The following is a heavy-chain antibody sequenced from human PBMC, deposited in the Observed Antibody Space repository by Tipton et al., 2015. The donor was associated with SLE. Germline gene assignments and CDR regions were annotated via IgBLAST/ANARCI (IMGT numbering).Heavy chain of an antibody. Sequence: QLVQSGPEVKAPGASVKVSCKASGYTFTTYGISWVRQAPGQGLEWMGWISAYNGNTNYAQKLQGRVTMTTDTSTSTAYMELRSLRSDDTAVYYCAREHFYESSGYYLGFYYFDYWGQGTLVTVSS. CDR1: GYTFTTYG. J-gene: IGHJ4*02. CDR3: AREHFYESSGYYLGFYYFDY. CDR2: ISAYNGNT. D-gene: IGHD3-22*01. V-gene: IGHV1-18*01.